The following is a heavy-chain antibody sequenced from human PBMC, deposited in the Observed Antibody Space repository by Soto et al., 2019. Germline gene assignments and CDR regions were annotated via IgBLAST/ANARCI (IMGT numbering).Heavy chain of an antibody. J-gene: IGHJ5*02. Sequence: SETLSLTCTVSGGSVSSGSYYWSWIRQPPGKGLEWIGYIYYSGSTNYNPSLKSRVTISVDTSKNQFSLKLSSVTAADTAVYYCARVSGYSGSYLPWFDPWGQGTLVTVSS. V-gene: IGHV4-61*01. CDR1: GGSVSSGSYY. CDR3: ARVSGYSGSYLPWFDP. CDR2: IYYSGST. D-gene: IGHD1-26*01.